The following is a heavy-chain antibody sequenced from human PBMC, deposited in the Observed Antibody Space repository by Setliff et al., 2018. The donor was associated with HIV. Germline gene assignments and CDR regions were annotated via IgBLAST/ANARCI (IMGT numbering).Heavy chain of an antibody. V-gene: IGHV4-61*08. Sequence: SETLSLTCTVSGGSITSDGYFWTWIRQHPGKGLEWIGDIYHSGSSNYNPSLKTRVTISVDKSKNQFSLKLTSVTAADTAVYYCARAFDSSAPWIDLWAQGTLVTVSS. D-gene: IGHD3-22*01. J-gene: IGHJ5*02. CDR2: IYHSGSS. CDR3: ARAFDSSAPWIDL. CDR1: GGSITSDGYF.